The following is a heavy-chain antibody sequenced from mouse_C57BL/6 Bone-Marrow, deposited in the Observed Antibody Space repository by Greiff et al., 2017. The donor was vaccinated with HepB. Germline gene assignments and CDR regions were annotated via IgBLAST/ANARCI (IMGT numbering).Heavy chain of an antibody. Sequence: EVMLVESGGGLVQPGGSLSLSCAASGFTFTDYYMSWVRQPPGKALEWLGFIRNKANGYTTEYSASVKGRFTISRDNSQSIRYLQMNALRAEDSATYYCARTGYYFDYWGQGTTLTVSS. D-gene: IGHD2-2*01. V-gene: IGHV7-3*01. J-gene: IGHJ2*01. CDR1: GFTFTDYY. CDR2: IRNKANGYTT. CDR3: ARTGYYFDY.